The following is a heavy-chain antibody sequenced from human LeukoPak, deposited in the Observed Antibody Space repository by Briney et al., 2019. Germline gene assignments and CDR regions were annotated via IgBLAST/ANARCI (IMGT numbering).Heavy chain of an antibody. J-gene: IGHJ4*02. D-gene: IGHD6-13*01. CDR1: GASISYSGFF. Sequence: PSETLSLTCSVSGASISYSGFFWGWIRQPPGKGLEWIGSIYYFGTTYYNPSLKTRVAMSVDMSKNEFSLKLTSVTAADTAVYYCARDHIAGSSFDQWGPGTLVTVSS. V-gene: IGHV4-39*07. CDR2: IYYFGTT. CDR3: ARDHIAGSSFDQ.